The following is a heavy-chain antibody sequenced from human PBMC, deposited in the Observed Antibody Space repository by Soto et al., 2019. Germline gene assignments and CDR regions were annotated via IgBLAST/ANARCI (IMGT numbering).Heavy chain of an antibody. CDR1: GGSMRRSSYY. CDR2: ISYSGST. CDR3: ARVLRYCSSTSCSLRGGMDV. Sequence: SETLSLTCTVSGGSMRRSSYYWGWIRQAPGTGLDWIGSISYSGSTNYRHSLKGRVTISVDTSKNQFSLKLSSVTAADTAMYYCARVLRYCSSTSCSLRGGMDVWGQGTTVTVSS. D-gene: IGHD2-2*01. V-gene: IGHV4-39*07. J-gene: IGHJ6*02.